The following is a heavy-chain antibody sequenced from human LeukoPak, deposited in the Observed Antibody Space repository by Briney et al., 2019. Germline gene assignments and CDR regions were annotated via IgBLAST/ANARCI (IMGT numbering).Heavy chain of an antibody. CDR2: ISSSSSTI. D-gene: IGHD1-14*01. J-gene: IGHJ4*02. CDR3: ARGVDPTTLYFDY. CDR1: GFTFSSYS. Sequence: GGSLRLSCAASGFTFSSYSMNWVRQAPGKGLEWVSYISSSSSTIYYADSLKGRFTISRDNAKNSLYLQMNSLRAEDTAVYYCARGVDPTTLYFDYWGQGTLVTVSS. V-gene: IGHV3-48*01.